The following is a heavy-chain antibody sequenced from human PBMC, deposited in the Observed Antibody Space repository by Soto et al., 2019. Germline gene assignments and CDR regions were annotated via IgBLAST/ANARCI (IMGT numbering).Heavy chain of an antibody. V-gene: IGHV1-18*01. D-gene: IGHD3-22*01. Sequence: QVQLVQSGAEVKKPGASVKVSCKASGYTFTSYGISWVRQAPGQGLEWMGWISAYNGNTNYAQKLQGRVTMTTDTSTSTAYMELSLRSDDTAVYYCASRYYDSSGYYYYWGQGTLVTVSS. CDR2: ISAYNGNT. J-gene: IGHJ4*02. CDR1: GYTFTSYG. CDR3: ASRYYDSSGYYYY.